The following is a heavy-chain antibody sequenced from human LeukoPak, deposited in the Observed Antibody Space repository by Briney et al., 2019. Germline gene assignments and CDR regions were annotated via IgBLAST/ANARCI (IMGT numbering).Heavy chain of an antibody. V-gene: IGHV3-21*05. D-gene: IGHD2-15*01. CDR3: ARARYCSGGSCYSGSDY. CDR2: ISSSSYT. J-gene: IGHJ4*02. Sequence: GGSLRLSCEASGFTFNSYNMNWVRQAPGKGLEWVSYISSSSYTNYADSVKGRFTISRDNAKNSLYLQMNSLRAEDTAVYYCARARYCSGGSCYSGSDYWGQGTLVTVSS. CDR1: GFTFNSYN.